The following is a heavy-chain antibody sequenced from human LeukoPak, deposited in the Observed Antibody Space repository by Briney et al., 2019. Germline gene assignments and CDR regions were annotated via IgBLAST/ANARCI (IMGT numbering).Heavy chain of an antibody. CDR3: AKVGAYYYGSGSYSPYYFDY. V-gene: IGHV3-74*01. D-gene: IGHD3-10*01. Sequence: GGSLRLSCAASGFTFSNYWMHWVRKAPGKGLEWVSRINSDGSSTTYADSVKGRFTISRDNAKNTLYLQMSSLRAEDTAMYYCAKVGAYYYGSGSYSPYYFDYWGQGTLVTVSS. CDR2: INSDGSST. J-gene: IGHJ4*02. CDR1: GFTFSNYW.